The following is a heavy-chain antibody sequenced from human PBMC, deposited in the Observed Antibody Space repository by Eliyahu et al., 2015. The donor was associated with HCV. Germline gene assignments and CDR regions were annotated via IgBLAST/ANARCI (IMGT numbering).Heavy chain of an antibody. CDR1: GVSIRRDY. J-gene: IGHJ6*02. D-gene: IGHD3-16*01. V-gene: IGHV4-59*08. CDR3: ARGGGLSMDV. Sequence: QVQLQESGPGLVRPSETLSLTCTVSGVSIRRDYWSWIRQPPGKGLEWIGNIYYSGSTNSNPSLKSRVSISVDTSKSQLSLKVNSVTAADTAVYYCARGGGLSMDVWGQGTTVTVSS. CDR2: IYYSGST.